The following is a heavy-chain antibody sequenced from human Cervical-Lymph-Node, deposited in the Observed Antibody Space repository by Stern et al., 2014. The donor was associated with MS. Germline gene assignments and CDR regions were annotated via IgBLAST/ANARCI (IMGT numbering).Heavy chain of an antibody. D-gene: IGHD3-22*01. CDR2: ISSDGSRQ. Sequence: VQLVESGGGVVPPGRSRRLSCAAAGFTFGNYAMHWVRQAPGKGLEWVTLISSDGSRQYYTDSVKGRFTISRDNSKSTLYLQMNSLTTEDTAVYYCARDYSESRGHYLFYFGLWGQGTLVTVSS. CDR3: ARDYSESRGHYLFYFGL. J-gene: IGHJ4*02. V-gene: IGHV3-30-3*01. CDR1: GFTFGNYA.